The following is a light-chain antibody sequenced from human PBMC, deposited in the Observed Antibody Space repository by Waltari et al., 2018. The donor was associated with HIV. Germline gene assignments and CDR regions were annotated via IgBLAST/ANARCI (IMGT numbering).Light chain of an antibody. CDR2: ANS. V-gene: IGLV1-40*01. J-gene: IGLJ3*02. CDR3: QSYDSSLSGWV. CDR1: SSNVGSGYD. Sequence: QSVLTQPPSGSGATGQRVTISCSGSSSNVGSGYDVHWYQQLPGTAPKLLIYANSNRPSGVPDRFSGSKSGTSASLAITGLQAEDEADYYCQSYDSSLSGWVFGGGTKLTVL.